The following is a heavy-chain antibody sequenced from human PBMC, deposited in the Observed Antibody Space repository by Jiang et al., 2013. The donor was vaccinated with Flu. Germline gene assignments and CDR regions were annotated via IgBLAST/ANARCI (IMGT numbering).Heavy chain of an antibody. D-gene: IGHD6-19*01. CDR3: ARDDGSGWYFDY. Sequence: KGLEWVAVMSYDGSNKYYADSVKGRFTISRDNSKNTLYLQMNSLRAEDTAVYYCARDDGSGWYFDYWGQGTLVTVSS. CDR2: MSYDGSNK. V-gene: IGHV3-30-3*01. J-gene: IGHJ4*02.